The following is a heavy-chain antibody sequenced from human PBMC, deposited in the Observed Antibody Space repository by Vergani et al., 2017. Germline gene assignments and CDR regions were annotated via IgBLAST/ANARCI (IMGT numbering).Heavy chain of an antibody. V-gene: IGHV4-34*01. J-gene: IGHJ4*02. CDR2: INHSGST. D-gene: IGHD2-8*01. CDR1: GFTFSDYY. CDR3: ARWTGSRYCTNGVCRNYFDY. Sequence: QVQLVESGGGLVKPGGSLRLSCAASGFTFSDYYMSWIRQAPGKGLEWIGEINHSGSTNYNPSLKSRVTISVDTSKNQFSLKLSSVTAADTAVYYCARWTGSRYCTNGVCRNYFDYWGQGTLVTVSS.